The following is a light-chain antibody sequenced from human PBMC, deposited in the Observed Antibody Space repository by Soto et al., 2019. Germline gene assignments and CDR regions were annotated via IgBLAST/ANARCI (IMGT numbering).Light chain of an antibody. Sequence: EIVLTQSPGTLSLSPGERATLSCRASQSVPGNYLAWLQHKPGQAPRLLIYGASSRAIGVPDWFSGSGSVTGFTLTISRLGPEDCAVHYCQQYTSPPWTRGKGTKVETK. J-gene: IGKJ1*01. V-gene: IGKV3-20*01. CDR3: QQYTSPPWT. CDR1: QSVPGNY. CDR2: GAS.